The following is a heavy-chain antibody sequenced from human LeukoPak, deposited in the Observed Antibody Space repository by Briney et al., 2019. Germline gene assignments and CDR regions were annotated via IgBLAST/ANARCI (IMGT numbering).Heavy chain of an antibody. J-gene: IGHJ6*02. CDR1: GFTFSDCY. D-gene: IGHD3-22*01. CDR3: ARDGRYYDSSGYSYYYGMDV. Sequence: GGSLRLSCAASGFTFSDCYMSWIRQAPGKGLEWVSYISSSGSTIYYADSVKGRFAISRDNAKNSLYLQMNSLRAEDTAVYYCARDGRYYDSSGYSYYYGMDVWGQGTTVTVSS. V-gene: IGHV3-11*01. CDR2: ISSSGSTI.